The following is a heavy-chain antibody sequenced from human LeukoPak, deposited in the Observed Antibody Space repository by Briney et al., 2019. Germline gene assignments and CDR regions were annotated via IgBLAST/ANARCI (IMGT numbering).Heavy chain of an antibody. CDR1: GFTFRDYY. J-gene: IGHJ4*02. V-gene: IGHV3-11*04. D-gene: IGHD6-19*01. CDR3: ARDYGSGWYVDY. CDR2: ISSSGSTI. Sequence: GGSLRLSCTASGFTFRDYYMSWIRQAPGKGLEWVSYISSSGSTIYYTDSVKGRFTISRDNAKNSLYRQMNSLTAEDTAVYYCARDYGSGWYVDYWGQRTLVTVSS.